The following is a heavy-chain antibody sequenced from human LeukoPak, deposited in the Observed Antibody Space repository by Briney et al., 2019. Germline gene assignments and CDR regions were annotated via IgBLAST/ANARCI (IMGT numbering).Heavy chain of an antibody. CDR1: GYTFTDYY. D-gene: IGHD4-17*01. CDR3: ARGSALSQTTGTTFDY. J-gene: IGHJ4*02. Sequence: GASVKVSCKASGYTFTDYYLHWVRQAPGQGLEWMGWIKPHTGDTHYAQSFQGRVTMTRDTSISTAYMDLVTLRSDDMDVYYCARGSALSQTTGTTFDYWGQGTLVTVSS. V-gene: IGHV1-2*02. CDR2: IKPHTGDT.